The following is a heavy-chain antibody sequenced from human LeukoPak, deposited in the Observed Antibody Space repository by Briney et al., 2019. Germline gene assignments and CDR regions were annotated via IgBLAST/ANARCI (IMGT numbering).Heavy chain of an antibody. Sequence: SETLSLTCTVSGGSISSSSYYWGWIRQPPGKGLEWIGSIYYSGSTYYNPSLKSRVTISVDTSKNQFSLKLSSVTAADTAVYYCARDSGYYELYWGQGTLVTVSS. CDR2: IYYSGST. V-gene: IGHV4-39*07. D-gene: IGHD3-22*01. J-gene: IGHJ4*02. CDR1: GGSISSSSYY. CDR3: ARDSGYYELY.